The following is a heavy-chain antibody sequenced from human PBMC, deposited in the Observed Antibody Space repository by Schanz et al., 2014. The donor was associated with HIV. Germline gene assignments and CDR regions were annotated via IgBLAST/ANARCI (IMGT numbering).Heavy chain of an antibody. D-gene: IGHD6-13*01. CDR2: IWYDGSNK. V-gene: IGHV3-33*01. CDR3: AREYYSRNWNWFDP. J-gene: IGHJ5*02. Sequence: QVELVESGGGVVQPGRSLRLSCAASGFTFSTCGMHWVRQAPGKGRECVAFIWYDGSNKYYADSVKGRFTISRDNSKNTLYLQMNSLRAEDTAVYYCAREYYSRNWNWFDPWGQGTLVTVSS. CDR1: GFTFSTCG.